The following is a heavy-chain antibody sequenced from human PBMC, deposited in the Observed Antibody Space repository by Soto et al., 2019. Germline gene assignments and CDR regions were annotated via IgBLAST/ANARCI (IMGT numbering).Heavy chain of an antibody. CDR2: ISRDGGTK. Sequence: QVQLVESGGGVVQPGRSLRLSCAVSGFTVSTYGMHWVRQAPGKGLEWVAVISRDGGTKYYADSVKGRFTISRDNSRNTVFLEMNGLRGDDLAVYYCTGEVASGYWGQGTLVTVSS. V-gene: IGHV3-30*03. CDR1: GFTVSTYG. CDR3: TGEVASGY. D-gene: IGHD2-8*02. J-gene: IGHJ4*02.